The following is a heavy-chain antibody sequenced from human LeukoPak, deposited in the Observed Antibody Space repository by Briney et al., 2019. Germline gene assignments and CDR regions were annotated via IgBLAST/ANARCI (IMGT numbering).Heavy chain of an antibody. CDR1: GFTFSNYE. V-gene: IGHV3-48*03. CDR2: ISSSGDTV. D-gene: IGHD1-1*01. CDR3: ARDYTGTTPVLDY. J-gene: IGHJ4*02. Sequence: PGGSLRLSCAASGFTFSNYEMNWVRQAPGKGLEWISYISSSGDTVYYADSVAGRFTISRDNAKNSLYLQMNSLRAEDTAVYYCARDYTGTTPVLDYWGQGTLVTVSS.